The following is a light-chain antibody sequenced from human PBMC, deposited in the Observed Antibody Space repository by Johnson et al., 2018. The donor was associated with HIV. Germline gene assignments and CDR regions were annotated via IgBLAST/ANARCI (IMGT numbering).Light chain of an antibody. Sequence: QSVLTQPPSVSAAPGQKVTISCSGSSSNIGNNDVSWYQQLPGTAPKLLIYDNHKRPSGVPDRFSGSKSGTSASLAISGLQAEDEADYYCAAWDDSLNGRYVFGTGTKVTVL. CDR1: SSNIGNND. CDR3: AAWDDSLNGRYV. CDR2: DNH. J-gene: IGLJ1*01. V-gene: IGLV1-51*01.